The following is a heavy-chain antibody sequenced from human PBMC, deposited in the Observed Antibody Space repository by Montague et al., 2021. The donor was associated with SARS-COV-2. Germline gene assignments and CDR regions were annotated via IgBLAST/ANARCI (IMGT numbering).Heavy chain of an antibody. CDR2: IYHSGNT. D-gene: IGHD1-14*01. CDR1: GGSISSSNW. V-gene: IGHV4-4*02. CDR3: ARKTINPDWFDP. Sequence: SETLSLTCAVSGGSISSSNWWSWVRQPPGKGLEWIGEIYHSGNTNYNPSLRSRVTISVDKSKNQFSLKLSSVTAAAAAVYYCARKTINPDWFDPWGQGTLVTVSS. J-gene: IGHJ5*02.